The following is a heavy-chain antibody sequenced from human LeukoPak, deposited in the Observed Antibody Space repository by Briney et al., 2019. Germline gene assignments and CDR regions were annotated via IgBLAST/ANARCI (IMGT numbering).Heavy chain of an antibody. CDR3: AIQTWLSDYGGSSDAFDI. D-gene: IGHD4-23*01. CDR1: GFTVSSNY. CDR2: IYSGGST. Sequence: GGSLRLSCAASGFTVSSNYMSWVRQAPGKGLEWVSVIYSGGSTYYADSVKGRFTISRDNSKNTLYLQMNSLRAEDTAVYCCAIQTWLSDYGGSSDAFDIWGQGTMVTVSS. V-gene: IGHV3-66*01. J-gene: IGHJ3*02.